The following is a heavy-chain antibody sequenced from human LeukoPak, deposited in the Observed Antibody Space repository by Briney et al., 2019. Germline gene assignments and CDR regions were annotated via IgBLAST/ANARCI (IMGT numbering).Heavy chain of an antibody. Sequence: GASVKVSCKASGYTFTSYYMHWVRQAPGQGLEWMGIINPSGGSTSYAQKFQGRVTMTRDTSTSTVYMELSSLRSEDTAVYYCARYGVGRGWYYAFDIWGQGTMVTVSS. CDR1: GYTFTSYY. V-gene: IGHV1-46*01. J-gene: IGHJ3*02. CDR2: INPSGGST. D-gene: IGHD6-19*01. CDR3: ARYGVGRGWYYAFDI.